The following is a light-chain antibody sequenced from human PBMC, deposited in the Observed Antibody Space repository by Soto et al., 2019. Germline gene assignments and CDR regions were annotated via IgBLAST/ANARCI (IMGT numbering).Light chain of an antibody. CDR3: QQYGSSPWT. CDR2: AAS. CDR1: QSVSSN. J-gene: IGKJ1*01. V-gene: IGKV3-20*01. Sequence: VMAQSPAPLSVSPWSRATLSCRASQSVSSNLVWHQQKPGQAPRLLIYAASRRATGIPDRFSGSGSGTDFTLTISRLEPEDFAVYYCQQYGSSPWTFGQGTKVDIK.